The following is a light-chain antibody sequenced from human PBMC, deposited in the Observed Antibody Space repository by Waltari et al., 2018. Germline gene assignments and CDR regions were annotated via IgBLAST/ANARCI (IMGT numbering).Light chain of an antibody. CDR1: SSNIGAGYD. V-gene: IGLV1-40*01. CDR2: GNS. CDR3: QSYDSSLSGYV. J-gene: IGLJ1*01. Sequence: QSVLTQPPSVSGAPGQRVTISCTGSSSNIGAGYDVHWYQQLPGTAPNLLIVGNSKRPAGVPDRFSGSKSGTSASLAITGLQAEDEADYYCQSYDSSLSGYVFGTGTKVTVL.